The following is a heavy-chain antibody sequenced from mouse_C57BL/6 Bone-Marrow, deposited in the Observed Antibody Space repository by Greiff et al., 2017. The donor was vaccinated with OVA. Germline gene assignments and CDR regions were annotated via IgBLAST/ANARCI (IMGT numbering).Heavy chain of an antibody. V-gene: IGHV5-4*01. Sequence: EVQRVESGGGLVKPGGSLKLSCAASGFTFSSYAMSWVRQTPEKRLEWVATISDGGSYTYYPDNVKGRFTISRDNDKNNLYLQMSHLKSEDTAMYYCARDPNYYGSSAWFAYWGQGTLVTVSA. CDR1: GFTFSSYA. CDR3: ARDPNYYGSSAWFAY. CDR2: ISDGGSYT. J-gene: IGHJ3*01. D-gene: IGHD1-1*01.